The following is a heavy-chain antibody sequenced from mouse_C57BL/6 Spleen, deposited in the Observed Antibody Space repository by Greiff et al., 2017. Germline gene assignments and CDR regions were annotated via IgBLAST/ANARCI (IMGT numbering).Heavy chain of an antibody. D-gene: IGHD2-3*01. V-gene: IGHV1-69*01. CDR3: ARAYGYYGWFAY. CDR2: IDPSDSYT. J-gene: IGHJ3*01. Sequence: VQLQESGAELVMPGASVKLSCKASGYTFTSYWMHWVKQRPGQGLEWIGEIDPSDSYTNYNQKFKGKSTLTVDKSSSTAYMQLSSLTSEDSAVYYCARAYGYYGWFAYWGQGTLVTVSA. CDR1: GYTFTSYW.